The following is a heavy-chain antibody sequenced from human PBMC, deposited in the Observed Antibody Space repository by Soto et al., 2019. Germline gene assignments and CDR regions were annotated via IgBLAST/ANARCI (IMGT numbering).Heavy chain of an antibody. D-gene: IGHD6-13*01. CDR3: ARLGPSSAGSDY. Sequence: EVQLVESGGGLVQPGGSLRLSCAASGFTFSTYAMHWVRQAPGKGLQYVSSISANGGNTYYANSVKGRFTISRDNPENTLFLQMGSLRTEDMAVYYCARLGPSSAGSDYWGQGTLVTVSS. V-gene: IGHV3-64*01. CDR1: GFTFSTYA. CDR2: ISANGGNT. J-gene: IGHJ4*02.